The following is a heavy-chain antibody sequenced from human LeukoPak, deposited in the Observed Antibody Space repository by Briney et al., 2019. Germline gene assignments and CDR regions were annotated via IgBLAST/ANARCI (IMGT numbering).Heavy chain of an antibody. J-gene: IGHJ4*02. D-gene: IGHD3-10*01. CDR2: ISGSGSIK. Sequence: GGSLRLSCAASGFTFRDYYMSWVRQAPGKGLEWVSYISGSGSIKYSAGSVKDRFTISRDNAQNSLYLQMNSLRAEDTAVYYCARGVVRDYASDYWGQGTLVTVSS. V-gene: IGHV3-11*01. CDR1: GFTFRDYY. CDR3: ARGVVRDYASDY.